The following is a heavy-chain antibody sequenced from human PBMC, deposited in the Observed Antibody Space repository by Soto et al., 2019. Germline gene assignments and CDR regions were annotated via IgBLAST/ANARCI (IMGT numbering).Heavy chain of an antibody. V-gene: IGHV3-23*01. CDR2: ISGSGGTA. CDR1: GFTFSSYA. CDR3: AKGRGQNWNFDY. Sequence: EVQLLESGGGSVQPGGSLRLSCAASGFTFSSYAMHWVRRPPGKGLEWVSSISGSGGTAYYADSVKGRFSISRDSLVNTLYLQMNSLRAEETAVYYCAKGRGQNWNFDYWGQETLVTVSP. J-gene: IGHJ4*02. D-gene: IGHD1-1*01.